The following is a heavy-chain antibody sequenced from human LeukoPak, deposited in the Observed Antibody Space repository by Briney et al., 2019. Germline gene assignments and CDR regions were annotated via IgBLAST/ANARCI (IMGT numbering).Heavy chain of an antibody. CDR2: IYYSGST. CDR3: ARGLLPLGLHDILTGYHKRPYYFDY. CDR1: GGSISSGGYY. J-gene: IGHJ4*02. V-gene: IGHV4-31*03. Sequence: ASETLSLTCTVSGGSISSGGYYWSWIRQHPGKGLEWIGYIYYSGSTYYNPSLKSRVTISVDTSKNQFSLKLSSVTAADTAVYYCARGLLPLGLHDILTGYHKRPYYFDYWGQGTLVTVSS. D-gene: IGHD3-9*01.